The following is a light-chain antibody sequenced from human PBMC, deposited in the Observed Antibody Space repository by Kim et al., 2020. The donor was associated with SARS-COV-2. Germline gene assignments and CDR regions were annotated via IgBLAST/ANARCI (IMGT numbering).Light chain of an antibody. J-gene: IGLJ3*02. CDR2: NTN. CDR1: SGSVSTSYY. Sequence: QTVVTQESSFSVSPGGTVTLTCGLSSGSVSTSYYPSWYQQAPGQAPRTLIYNTNTRSSGVPDRFSGSILGNKAALTITGAQADDESDYYCVLYMGSGIWGFGGGTQLTVL. V-gene: IGLV8-61*01. CDR3: VLYMGSGIWG.